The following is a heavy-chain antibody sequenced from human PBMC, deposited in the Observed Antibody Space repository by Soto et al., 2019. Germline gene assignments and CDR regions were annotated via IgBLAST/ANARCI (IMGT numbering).Heavy chain of an antibody. D-gene: IGHD3-16*02. V-gene: IGHV3-23*01. J-gene: IGHJ4*02. CDR2: ISGSGGST. CDR1: GFTFSSYA. Sequence: GGSLRLSCAASGFTFSSYAMSWVRQAPGKGLEWVSAISGSGGSTYYADSVKGRFTISRDNSKNTLYLQMNSLRAEDTAVYYCASQVGYVWGSYRYMSYWGQGTLVTVSS. CDR3: ASQVGYVWGSYRYMSY.